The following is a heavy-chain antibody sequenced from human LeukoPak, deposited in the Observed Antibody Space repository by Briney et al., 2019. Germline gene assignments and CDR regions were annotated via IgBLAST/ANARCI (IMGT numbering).Heavy chain of an antibody. CDR1: GFTFDDYG. CDR3: ARSARGVSGCHFEY. Sequence: GGSLRLSCAASGFTFDDYGMSWVRQAPGKGLEWVSGINWNGGSTGYADSVKGRLTISRDNAKNSLYLQMNSLRAEDTALYYCARSARGVSGCHFEYWGQGTLVTVSS. V-gene: IGHV3-20*04. CDR2: INWNGGST. J-gene: IGHJ4*02. D-gene: IGHD3-10*01.